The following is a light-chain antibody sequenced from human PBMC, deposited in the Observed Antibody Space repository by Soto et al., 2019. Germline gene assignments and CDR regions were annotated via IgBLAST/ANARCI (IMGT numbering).Light chain of an antibody. J-gene: IGKJ5*01. Sequence: VLTQAGATLRFGRAPSPSQSGRASQSVSSYLAWYQQKPGQAPRLLIYDASNRATGIPARFSGSGSGPDFTLTISRLVPEDLAVYYCQLRYHWLITIGQGTRLEIK. CDR3: QLRYHWLIT. V-gene: IGKV3-11*01. CDR2: DAS. CDR1: QSVSSY.